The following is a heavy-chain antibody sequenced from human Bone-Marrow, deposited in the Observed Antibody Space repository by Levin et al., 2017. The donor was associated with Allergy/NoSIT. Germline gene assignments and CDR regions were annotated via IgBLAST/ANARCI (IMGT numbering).Heavy chain of an antibody. J-gene: IGHJ4*02. CDR1: GYSFTSYW. Sequence: PGGSLRLSCKGSGYSFTSYWIGWVRQMPGKGLEWMGIIFPGNSDTRYSPSFQGQVTISADKSITTAYLQWSSLKASDTAMYYCARGAPFDYWGQGTLVTVSS. D-gene: IGHD3-16*01. V-gene: IGHV5-51*01. CDR2: IFPGNSDT. CDR3: ARGAPFDY.